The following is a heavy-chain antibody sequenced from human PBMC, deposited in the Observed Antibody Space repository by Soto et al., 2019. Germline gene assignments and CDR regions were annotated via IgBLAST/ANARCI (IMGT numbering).Heavy chain of an antibody. V-gene: IGHV3-33*01. Sequence: PGRSLRLSCAASGFTFSIYGMHWVRQAPGKGLEWVAVIWYDGSNKYYADSVKGRFTISRDNSKTTLYLQMNSLRAEDTAVYYCARDSLAAMEYYRYGIDVWGQGTPVTVSS. CDR1: GFTFSIYG. CDR2: IWYDGSNK. CDR3: ARDSLAAMEYYRYGIDV. D-gene: IGHD6-25*01. J-gene: IGHJ6*02.